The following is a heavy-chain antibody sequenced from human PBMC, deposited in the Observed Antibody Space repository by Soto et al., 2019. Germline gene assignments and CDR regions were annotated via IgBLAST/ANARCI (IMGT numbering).Heavy chain of an antibody. J-gene: IGHJ6*03. Sequence: SETLSLTCAVYGGSFSGYYWSWIRQPPGKGLEWIGEINHSGSTNYNPSLKSRVTISVDTSKNQFSLKLSSVTAADTAVYYCARGGATVWYYYYYMDVWGKGTTVTVSS. CDR1: GGSFSGYY. D-gene: IGHD2-21*02. CDR3: ARGGATVWYYYYYMDV. V-gene: IGHV4-34*01. CDR2: INHSGST.